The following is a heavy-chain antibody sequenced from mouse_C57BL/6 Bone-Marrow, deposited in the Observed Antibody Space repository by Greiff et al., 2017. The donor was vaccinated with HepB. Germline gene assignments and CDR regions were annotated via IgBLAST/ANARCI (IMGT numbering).Heavy chain of an antibody. J-gene: IGHJ2*01. CDR1: GYAFSSSW. CDR2: IYPGDGDT. Sequence: VQLQQPGAELVKPGASVKLSCKASGYAFSSSWMNWVKQRPGKGLEWIGRIYPGDGDTNYNGKFKGKATLTADKSSSTAYMQLSSLTSEDSAVYFCAAGTVFDYWGQGTTLTVSS. CDR3: AAGTVFDY. V-gene: IGHV1-82*01. D-gene: IGHD1-1*01.